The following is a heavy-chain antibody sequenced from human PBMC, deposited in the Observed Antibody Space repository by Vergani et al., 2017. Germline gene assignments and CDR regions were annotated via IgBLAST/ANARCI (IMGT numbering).Heavy chain of an antibody. V-gene: IGHV3-30*18. CDR1: GFTFSSYG. J-gene: IGHJ4*02. Sequence: QVQLVESGGGVVQPGRSLRLSCAASGFTFSSYGMHWVRQAPGKGLEWVAVISYDGSNKYYADSVKGRFTISRDNSKNTLYLQMNSLRAEDTAVYYCAKVLSRVLDYWGQGTLVTVSS. CDR3: AKVLSRVLDY. D-gene: IGHD3-10*01. CDR2: ISYDGSNK.